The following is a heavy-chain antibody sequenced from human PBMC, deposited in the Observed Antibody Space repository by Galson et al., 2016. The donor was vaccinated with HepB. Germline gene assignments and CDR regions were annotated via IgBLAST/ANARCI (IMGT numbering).Heavy chain of an antibody. CDR3: AKDPYYYGSGSYYFDY. CDR1: GFTFSSYG. CDR2: ISYDGNNE. D-gene: IGHD3-10*01. J-gene: IGHJ4*02. Sequence: LRLSCAASGFTFSSYGMHWVRQAPGKGLEWVAVISYDGNNEYYADSVKGRFTISRDKSKNTLYLQMNSLRAEDTAVYHCAKDPYYYGSGSYYFDYWGQGTLVTVSS. V-gene: IGHV3-30*18.